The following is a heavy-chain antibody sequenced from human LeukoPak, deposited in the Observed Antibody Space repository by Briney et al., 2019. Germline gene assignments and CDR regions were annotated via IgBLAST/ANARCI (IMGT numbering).Heavy chain of an antibody. CDR3: ARSYDILTGYYTLGY. CDR2: SYYSGST. Sequence: SETLSLTCTVSGGSISGYYWSWIRQPPGKGLEWIGYSYYSGSTNYNPSLKSRVTISVDTSKNQFSLKLSSVTAADTAVYYCARSYDILTGYYTLGYWGQGTLVTVSS. V-gene: IGHV4-59*01. J-gene: IGHJ4*02. CDR1: GGSISGYY. D-gene: IGHD3-9*01.